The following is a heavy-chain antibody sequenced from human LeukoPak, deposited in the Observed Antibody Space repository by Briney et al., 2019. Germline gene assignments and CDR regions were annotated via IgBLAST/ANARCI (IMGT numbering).Heavy chain of an antibody. CDR3: ATSCCIRGRGHPTLQHPDWVKR. CDR1: GGSISSSY. J-gene: IGHJ4*02. Sequence: SETLSLTCTVSGGSISSSYWSWIRQPTGKGLEWIGYIYYTGNTNYNPSLKSRVTISVDTSKKQFSLKLNSVTAADTAVYYCATSCCIRGRGHPTLQHPDWVKRWGQGTLVSVSS. V-gene: IGHV4-59*12. CDR2: IYYTGNT. D-gene: IGHD2-21*01.